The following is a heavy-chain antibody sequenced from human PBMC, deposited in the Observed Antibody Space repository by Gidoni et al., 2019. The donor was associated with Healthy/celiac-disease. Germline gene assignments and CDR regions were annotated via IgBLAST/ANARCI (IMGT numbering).Heavy chain of an antibody. J-gene: IGHJ4*02. CDR3: ARARSGWYEGGDYFDY. CDR2: ISYDGSKK. V-gene: IGHV3-30-3*01. Sequence: QVHLVESGGGVVQPGRSLRLSCPASAFTFSRYAMPWVRQAPGKGLEWVAVISYDGSKKYYADSVKGRFTISRDNSKNTLYLQMNSLRAEDTAVYYCARARSGWYEGGDYFDYWGQGTLVTVSS. D-gene: IGHD6-19*01. CDR1: AFTFSRYA.